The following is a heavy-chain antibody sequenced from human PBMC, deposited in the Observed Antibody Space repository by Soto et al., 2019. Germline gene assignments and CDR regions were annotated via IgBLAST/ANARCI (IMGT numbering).Heavy chain of an antibody. CDR3: AKDGSVPAAMLNYYYYMDV. CDR2: ISYDGSNK. D-gene: IGHD2-2*01. V-gene: IGHV3-30*18. J-gene: IGHJ6*03. Sequence: PGGSLRLSCAASGFTFSSYVMHWVRQAPGKGLEWVAVISYDGSNKYYADSVKGRFTISRDNSKNTLYLQMNSLRAEDTAVYYCAKDGSVPAAMLNYYYYMDVWGKGTTVTVSS. CDR1: GFTFSSYV.